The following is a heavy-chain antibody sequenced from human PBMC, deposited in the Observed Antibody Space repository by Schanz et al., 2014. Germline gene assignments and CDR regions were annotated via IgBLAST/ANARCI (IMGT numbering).Heavy chain of an antibody. V-gene: IGHV3-11*06. J-gene: IGHJ3*02. D-gene: IGHD3-10*01. CDR3: AREMVGGIAFAI. CDR2: ISSSGSYT. CDR1: LFTFIDYY. Sequence: PCRSLRLYCAASLFTFIDYYMNLIRQAPGKGLEWVSFISSSGSYTNYADSVKGRFTISRDKSKKSLYLQMRSLRAEETAVYYCAREMVGGIAFAIRGHGLMGNV.